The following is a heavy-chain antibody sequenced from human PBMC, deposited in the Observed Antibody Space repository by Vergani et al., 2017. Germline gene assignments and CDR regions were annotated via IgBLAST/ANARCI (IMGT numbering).Heavy chain of an antibody. CDR3: ARTDDSSGYLVDF. Sequence: QVQLVESGGGVVQPGRSLRLSCAASGFTFSSYAMHWVRQAPGKGLEWVAVISYDGSNKYYADSVKGRFTISRDNSKNTLYLQMNSLRAEDTAVYYCARTDDSSGYLVDFWGQGSLVTVSS. CDR2: ISYDGSNK. CDR1: GFTFSSYA. J-gene: IGHJ4*02. V-gene: IGHV3-30*04. D-gene: IGHD3-22*01.